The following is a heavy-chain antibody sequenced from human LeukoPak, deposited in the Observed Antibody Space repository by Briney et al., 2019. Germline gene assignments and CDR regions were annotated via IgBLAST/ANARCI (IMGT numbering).Heavy chain of an antibody. CDR3: AHSPDWGLAYYFDY. J-gene: IGHJ4*02. CDR2: IYWTDDK. V-gene: IGHV2-5*01. D-gene: IGHD7-27*01. Sequence: SGPTLVKPTQTLTLTCTFSGFSLTTSGLGVGWIRQPPGKALEWLTLIYWTDDKRYSPSLKSRLTITKDTSKNQVVLTMTNMDPVDTATYYCAHSPDWGLAYYFDYWGQGTLVTVSS. CDR1: GFSLTTSGLG.